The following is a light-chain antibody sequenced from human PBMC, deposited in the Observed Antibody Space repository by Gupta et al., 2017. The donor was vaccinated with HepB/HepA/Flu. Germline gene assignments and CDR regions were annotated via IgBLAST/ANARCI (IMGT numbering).Light chain of an antibody. CDR1: QSVTSN. Sequence: EIVMTQSPATLSVSPGERAALSCRASQSVTSNLDWYQHKPGQAPMLLIHGASTTDTGIPARFSGSGYGTELTLTIDSLQSEDSTGYYCQQDDNCRPITFGQGTXLDIK. CDR2: GAS. V-gene: IGKV3-15*01. J-gene: IGKJ5*01. CDR3: QQDDNCRPIT.